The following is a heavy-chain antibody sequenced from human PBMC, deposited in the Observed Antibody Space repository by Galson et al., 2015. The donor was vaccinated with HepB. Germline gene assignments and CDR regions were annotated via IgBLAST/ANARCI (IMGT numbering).Heavy chain of an antibody. CDR3: ARHVFSPGSRIAVAGDAFDI. D-gene: IGHD6-19*01. CDR1: GGSISSYY. Sequence: QVQLQESGPGLVKPSETLSLTCTVSGGSISSYYWSWIRQPPGKGLEWIGYIYYSGSTNYNPSLKSRVTISVDTSKNQFSLKLSSVTAADTAVYYCARHVFSPGSRIAVAGDAFDIWGQGTMVTVSS. CDR2: IYYSGST. V-gene: IGHV4-59*08. J-gene: IGHJ3*02.